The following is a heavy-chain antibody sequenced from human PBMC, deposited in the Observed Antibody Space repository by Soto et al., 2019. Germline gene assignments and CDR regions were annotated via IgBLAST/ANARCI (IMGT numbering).Heavy chain of an antibody. V-gene: IGHV4-59*01. CDR1: GASITQYY. Sequence: KPSETLSLTCTVSGASITQYYWNWIRQSPGKGLEWIVSVSSTGSTVFNPSLTSRVTVSLDTSKNQFSLTLNSVTAADTAVHYCARGGGSPHHNHEFDFWGQGTLVT. CDR2: VSSTGST. CDR3: ARGGGSPHHNHEFDF. D-gene: IGHD6-13*01. J-gene: IGHJ4*02.